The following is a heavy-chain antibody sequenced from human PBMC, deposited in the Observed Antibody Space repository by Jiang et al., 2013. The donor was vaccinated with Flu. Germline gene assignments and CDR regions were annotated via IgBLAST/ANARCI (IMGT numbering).Heavy chain of an antibody. Sequence: TCTVSGGSVSSADYFWGWVRQSPGKGLEWIATVYYGGASDYNPSLKSRAIISVDTSKNQFSLQLSSVTAIDTAVYYCARDGNPWGQGTLVTVSS. CDR2: VYYGGAS. CDR1: GGSVSSADYF. CDR3: ARDGNP. J-gene: IGHJ5*02. V-gene: IGHV4-39*02.